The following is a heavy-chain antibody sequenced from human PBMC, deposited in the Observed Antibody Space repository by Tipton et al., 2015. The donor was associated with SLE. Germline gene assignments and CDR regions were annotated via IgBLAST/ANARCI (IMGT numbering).Heavy chain of an antibody. Sequence: LSLTCTVSGGSISSSSYYWGWIRQPPGKGLEWVSVIYSGGSTYYADSVKGRFTISRDNSKNTLYLQMNSLRAEDTAVYYCASADYLEGYWGQGTLVTVSS. CDR2: IYSGGST. J-gene: IGHJ4*02. V-gene: IGHV3-53*01. CDR1: GGSISSSSYY. CDR3: ASADYLEGY. D-gene: IGHD4-11*01.